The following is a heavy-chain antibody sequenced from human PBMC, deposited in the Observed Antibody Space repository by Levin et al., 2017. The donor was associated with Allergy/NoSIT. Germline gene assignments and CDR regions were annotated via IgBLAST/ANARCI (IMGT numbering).Heavy chain of an antibody. J-gene: IGHJ6*02. CDR1: GFTFSSYG. V-gene: IGHV3-33*01. CDR2: IWYDGSNK. CDR3: ARFGYYYDSSGYYYYYGMDV. Sequence: LSLTCAASGFTFSSYGMHWVRQAPGKGLEWVAVIWYDGSNKYYADSVKGRFTISRDNSKNTLYLQMNSLRAEDTAVYYCARFGYYYDSSGYYYYYGMDVWGQGTTVTVSS. D-gene: IGHD3-22*01.